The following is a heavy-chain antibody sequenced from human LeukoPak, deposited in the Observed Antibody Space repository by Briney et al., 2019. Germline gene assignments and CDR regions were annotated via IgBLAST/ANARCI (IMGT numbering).Heavy chain of an antibody. J-gene: IGHJ4*02. CDR2: VYYSGSA. CDR1: GGSISNSTYY. V-gene: IGHV4-39*01. D-gene: IGHD3/OR15-3a*01. CDR3: ARRIFGLYYFDY. Sequence: ASETLSLTCTVSGGSISNSTYYWGWIRQPPGKGLEWVGTVYYSGSAYYNPSLKSRVTISVDTSKNQFSLKLRSVTAADTAVYYCARRIFGLYYFDYWGQGSLVTVSS.